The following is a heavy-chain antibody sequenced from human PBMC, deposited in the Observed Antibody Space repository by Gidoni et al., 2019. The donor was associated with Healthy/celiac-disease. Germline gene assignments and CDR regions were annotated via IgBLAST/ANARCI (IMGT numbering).Heavy chain of an antibody. Sequence: QVQLQPWGAGLLKPSTTLSLTCAVSGGSFSGYYWSWIRQPPGKGLEWMGESNHSGSTNYNPSLKSRVIISVDTAKNQFSRKLSSGTAADTAVYYCARGQGIAGGVLRNYYYYYGMDVWGQGTTVTVSS. CDR1: GGSFSGYY. V-gene: IGHV4-34*01. CDR3: ARGQGIAGGVLRNYYYYYGMDV. CDR2: SNHSGST. D-gene: IGHD6-13*01. J-gene: IGHJ6*02.